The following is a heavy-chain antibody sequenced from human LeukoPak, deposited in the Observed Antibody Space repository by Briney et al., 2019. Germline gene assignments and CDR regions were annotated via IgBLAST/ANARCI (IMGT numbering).Heavy chain of an antibody. D-gene: IGHD6-13*01. CDR1: GFTFSAYP. CDR2: ISGSGDII. V-gene: IGHV3-48*04. Sequence: GGSQRLSCTASGFTFSAYPMTWVRQAPGKGLEWVSYISGSGDIIYYADSVKGRFTISRDNAKNSLYLQMDSLRAEDTAIYYCARDMTITGADDYWGQGTQVTVSS. CDR3: ARDMTITGADDY. J-gene: IGHJ4*02.